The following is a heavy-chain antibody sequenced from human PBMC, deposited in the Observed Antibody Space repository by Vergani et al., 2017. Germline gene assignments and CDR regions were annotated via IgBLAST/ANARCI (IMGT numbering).Heavy chain of an antibody. CDR3: AGPGGWAVFSPSPYGMDV. CDR1: GGTFSSYA. Sequence: VQLVQSGAEVKKPGSSVKVSCKASGGTFSSYAISWVRQAPGQGLEWMGRIIPIFGTANYAQKFQGRVTITADESTSTAYMELSSLRSEDTAVYYCAGPGGWAVFSPSPYGMDVWGQGTTVTVSS. V-gene: IGHV1-69*15. J-gene: IGHJ6*02. D-gene: IGHD3-16*01. CDR2: IIPIFGTA.